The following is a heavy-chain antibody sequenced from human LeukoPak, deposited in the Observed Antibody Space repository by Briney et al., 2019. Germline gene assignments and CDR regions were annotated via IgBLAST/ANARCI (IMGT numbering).Heavy chain of an antibody. CDR2: MNPNSGNT. V-gene: IGHV1-8*01. J-gene: IGHJ6*02. CDR1: GYTFTSYD. Sequence: ASVKVSCKASGYTFTSYDINWVRQATGQGLEWMGWMNPNSGNTGYAQKFQSRVTMTRNTSISTAYMELSSLRSEDTAVYYCARGYQEMVYAIRRYYGMDVWGQGTTVTVSS. CDR3: ARGYQEMVYAIRRYYGMDV. D-gene: IGHD2-8*01.